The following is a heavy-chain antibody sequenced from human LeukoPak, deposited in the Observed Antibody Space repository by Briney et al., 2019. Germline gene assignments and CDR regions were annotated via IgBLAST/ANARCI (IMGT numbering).Heavy chain of an antibody. J-gene: IGHJ4*02. CDR1: GFAFSSYW. D-gene: IGHD2-15*01. V-gene: IGHV3-7*01. CDR3: PTPTRSHPFDF. Sequence: GGSLRLSCAASGFAFSSYWMCWVREAPGKGLEWVAVIKQKGGDKHYVGSVEGRFIISRDNAKNSLYLQMNSLRAEDTAVYNCPTPTRSHPFDFWGQGTLVTVSS. CDR2: IKQKGGDK.